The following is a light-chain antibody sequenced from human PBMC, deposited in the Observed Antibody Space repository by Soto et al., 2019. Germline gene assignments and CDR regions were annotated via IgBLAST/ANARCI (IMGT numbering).Light chain of an antibody. V-gene: IGKV3-20*01. CDR3: QQYGSSPKT. CDR2: GAS. J-gene: IGKJ1*01. Sequence: EIVLTQSPGTLSLSPGETATLSCRASQSVSSSYLAWYQQKPGQAPRLLIYGASSRATGIPDRFSGSGSETDFTLTISRLEPEDFAVYYCQQYGSSPKTFGQGTKV. CDR1: QSVSSSY.